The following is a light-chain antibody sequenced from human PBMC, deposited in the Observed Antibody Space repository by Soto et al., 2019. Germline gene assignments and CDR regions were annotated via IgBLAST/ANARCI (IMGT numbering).Light chain of an antibody. J-gene: IGKJ4*01. Sequence: EIVMTQSPATLSVSPGERATLSCRASQRVSSNLAWYQQKPGPAPSLLIYGASTRATGTPARFSGSGSGTEFTLTISSLQSEDFAVYYCQQYIRWPLTFGGGTKVDIK. CDR2: GAS. V-gene: IGKV3-15*01. CDR1: QRVSSN. CDR3: QQYIRWPLT.